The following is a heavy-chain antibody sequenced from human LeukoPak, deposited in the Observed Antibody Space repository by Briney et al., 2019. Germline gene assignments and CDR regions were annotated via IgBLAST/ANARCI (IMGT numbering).Heavy chain of an antibody. CDR3: ARGAARVDVDI. V-gene: IGHV3-38-3*01. D-gene: IGHD6-6*01. J-gene: IGHJ3*02. CDR2: ISGGST. Sequence: RTAGSLRLSCAASGFTVSSDEMSWVRQAPGKGLEWVSSISGGSTYYADSRKGRFTISRDNSKNTLHLQMNSLRAEDTAVYYCARGAARVDVDIWGQGTMVTVSS. CDR1: GFTVSSDE.